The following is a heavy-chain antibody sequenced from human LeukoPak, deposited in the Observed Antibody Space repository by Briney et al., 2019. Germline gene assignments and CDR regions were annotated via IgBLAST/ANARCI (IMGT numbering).Heavy chain of an antibody. Sequence: GGSLRLSCAASGLTFSDYYMSWIRQAPGKGLEWVSYISSSGSTIYYADSVQGRFTISRDNAKNSLYLQMNSLRAEDTTVYFCAKSLYGDYITDDAFDIWGQGTMVTVSS. J-gene: IGHJ3*02. CDR3: AKSLYGDYITDDAFDI. V-gene: IGHV3-11*04. CDR1: GLTFSDYY. CDR2: ISSSGSTI. D-gene: IGHD4-17*01.